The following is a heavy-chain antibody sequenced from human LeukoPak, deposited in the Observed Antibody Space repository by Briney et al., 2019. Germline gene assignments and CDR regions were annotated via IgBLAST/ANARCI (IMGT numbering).Heavy chain of an antibody. CDR3: ARDVYYYDSSLNYYGMDV. Sequence: ASVKVSCKASGYTFTSYGISWVRQAPGQGLEWMGWISAYNGNTNYAQKLQGRVTMTTDTSTSTAYMELRSLRSDDTAVYYCARDVYYYDSSLNYYGMDVWGQGTTVTVSS. J-gene: IGHJ6*02. CDR2: ISAYNGNT. CDR1: GYTFTSYG. V-gene: IGHV1-18*01. D-gene: IGHD3-22*01.